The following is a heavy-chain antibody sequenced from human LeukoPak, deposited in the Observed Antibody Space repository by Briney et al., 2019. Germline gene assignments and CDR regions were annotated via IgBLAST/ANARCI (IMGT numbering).Heavy chain of an antibody. V-gene: IGHV3-21*01. CDR1: GFTFSSYD. Sequence: GGSLRLSCAASGFTFSSYDMNWVRQAPGKGLEWVSSISSSSGDIYYGDSMKGRFTISRDNAKNSLYLQMNSLRAEDTAVYYCARDALSRSSSSTNYFDYWGQGTLVTVSS. J-gene: IGHJ4*02. CDR2: ISSSSGDI. CDR3: ARDALSRSSSSTNYFDY. D-gene: IGHD6-13*01.